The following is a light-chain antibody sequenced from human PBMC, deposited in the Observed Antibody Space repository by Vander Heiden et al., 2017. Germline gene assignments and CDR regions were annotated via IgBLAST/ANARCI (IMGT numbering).Light chain of an antibody. CDR1: SSNIGSNT. CDR3: AAWDDSLNGRVV. Sequence: QSVLTQPPSASRTPGQRVTLPCSGSSSNIGSNTVNWYQQHPGTAPKTLIYSNNQRPSGVPDRFSGSKSGTSASLAISGLQSEDEADYYCAAWDDSLNGRVVFGGGTKLTVL. CDR2: SNN. V-gene: IGLV1-44*01. J-gene: IGLJ2*01.